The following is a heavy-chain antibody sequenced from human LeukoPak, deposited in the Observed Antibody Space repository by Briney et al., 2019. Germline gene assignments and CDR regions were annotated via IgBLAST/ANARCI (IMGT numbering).Heavy chain of an antibody. Sequence: ASLRLSCAASGFTFSSYAMSWVRQAPGKGLEWVSAISGSGGSTYYADSVKGRFTISRDNSKNTLYLQMNSLRAEDTAVYYCAKDGSSSWSPYYFDYWGQGTLVTVSS. CDR2: ISGSGGST. V-gene: IGHV3-23*01. D-gene: IGHD6-13*01. CDR1: GFTFSSYA. J-gene: IGHJ4*02. CDR3: AKDGSSSWSPYYFDY.